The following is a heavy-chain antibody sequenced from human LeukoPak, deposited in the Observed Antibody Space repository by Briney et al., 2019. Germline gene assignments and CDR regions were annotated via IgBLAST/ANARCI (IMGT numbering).Heavy chain of an antibody. V-gene: IGHV1-69*05. CDR2: IIPIFGTA. J-gene: IGHJ4*02. CDR3: ARGAGYYGSGSFFDY. D-gene: IGHD3-10*01. Sequence: SVKVSCKASGGTFSSYAISWVRQAPGQGLEWMGRIIPIFGTANYAQKFQGRVTITTDESTSTAYMELSSLRSEDTAVYYCARGAGYYGSGSFFDYWGQGTLVTVSS. CDR1: GGTFSSYA.